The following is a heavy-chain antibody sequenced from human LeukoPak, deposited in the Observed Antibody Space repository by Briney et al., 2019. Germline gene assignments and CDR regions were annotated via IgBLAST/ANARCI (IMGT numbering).Heavy chain of an antibody. Sequence: GGSLRLSCSASGLTFSDYYMNWVRQPPGKGLEWGSSISSSSTIYNADSVKGRFTIPRDNPKNSLYLQMNRRRAEHTAVYYCARFSHHYWGQGTLVTVSS. CDR1: GLTFSDYY. CDR3: ARFSHHY. CDR2: ISSSSTI. V-gene: IGHV3-69-1*01. J-gene: IGHJ4*02.